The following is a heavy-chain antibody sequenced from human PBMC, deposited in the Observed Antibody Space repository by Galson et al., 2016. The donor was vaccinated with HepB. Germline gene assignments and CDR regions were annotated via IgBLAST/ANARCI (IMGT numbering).Heavy chain of an antibody. CDR2: TSYDGSYK. Sequence: SLRLSCAASGFAFSSYGMHWVRQAPGKGLEWVAVTSYDGSYKKYADSVKGRFTISRDNSKNTLYLQMNSLRVEDTAFYYCAQVPYYYDSSGAAFAIWGQGTRVTVSS. CDR1: GFAFSSYG. J-gene: IGHJ3*02. V-gene: IGHV3-30*18. CDR3: AQVPYYYDSSGAAFAI. D-gene: IGHD3-22*01.